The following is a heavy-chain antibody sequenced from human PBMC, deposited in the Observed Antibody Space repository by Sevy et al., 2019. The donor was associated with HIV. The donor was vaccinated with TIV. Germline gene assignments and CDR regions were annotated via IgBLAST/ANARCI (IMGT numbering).Heavy chain of an antibody. J-gene: IGHJ6*02. CDR1: GFTFSNYW. D-gene: IGHD2-2*01. CDR2: IKKDGTEK. V-gene: IGHV3-7*03. Sequence: GGSLRLSCAASGFTFSNYWMSWVRQAPGKGLEWLATIKKDGTEKYYVDSVRGRFTMSRDNAKNSLYLQMNSLRVEDTALHYCARDCSSTTCLWGLDFWGQGTTVTVSS. CDR3: ARDCSSTTCLWGLDF.